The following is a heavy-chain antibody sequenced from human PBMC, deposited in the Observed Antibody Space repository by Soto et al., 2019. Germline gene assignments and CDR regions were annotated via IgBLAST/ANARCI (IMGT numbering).Heavy chain of an antibody. J-gene: IGHJ6*02. CDR3: AMVDAYVTPSPQDV. D-gene: IGHD2-8*01. CDR2: INTYNGNT. CDR1: GYTFTRYG. Sequence: QVQLVQSGAEVKNPGASVKVSCKASGYTFTRYGIGWARQAPGQGLEWMGWINTYNGNTNYAQNVQGRVTLTTDTSTSTAYREQRRLTSNDTAIYDCAMVDAYVTPSPQDVWGQGTTVSVSS. V-gene: IGHV1-18*01.